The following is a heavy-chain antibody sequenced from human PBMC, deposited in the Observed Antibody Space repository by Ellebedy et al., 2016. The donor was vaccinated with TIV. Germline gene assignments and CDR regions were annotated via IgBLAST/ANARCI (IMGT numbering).Heavy chain of an antibody. CDR3: ARGCSSSDLPCRAFDI. CDR2: INPSGGST. J-gene: IGHJ3*02. CDR1: GYTFTSYY. Sequence: ASVKVSCKASGYTFTSYYMHWVRQAPGQGLEWMGIINPSGGSTSYAQKFQGRVTMTRDTSTNTVYMELSSLRSEDTAVYYCARGCSSSDLPCRAFDIWGQGTMVTVSS. D-gene: IGHD6-6*01. V-gene: IGHV1-46*01.